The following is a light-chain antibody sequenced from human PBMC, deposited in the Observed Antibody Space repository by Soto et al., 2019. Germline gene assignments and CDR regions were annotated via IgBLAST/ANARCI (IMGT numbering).Light chain of an antibody. Sequence: EILLTQSPGSLSVFPGERASLSCRASQNVNNRLAWYQQKAGQAPRLLISGASSRATGIPDRFSGSGSGTDFTLTISRLESDDFALYYCQQYAEGTPITFGQGTRQDIK. V-gene: IGKV3-20*01. CDR1: QNVNNR. CDR3: QQYAEGTPIT. CDR2: GAS. J-gene: IGKJ5*01.